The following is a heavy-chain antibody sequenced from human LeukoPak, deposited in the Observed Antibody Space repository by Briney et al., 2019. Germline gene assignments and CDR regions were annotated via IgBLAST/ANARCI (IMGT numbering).Heavy chain of an antibody. D-gene: IGHD6-19*01. V-gene: IGHV1-2*04. J-gene: IGHJ1*01. CDR2: INPNSGGT. Sequence: GASVKVSCKASGYTFTGYYMHWERQAPGQGLEWMGWINPNSGGTNYAQKFQGWVTMTRDTSISTAYMELSRPRSDDTAVYYCARGRPWLVLRGGGQYFQHWGQGTLVTVSS. CDR3: ARGRPWLVLRGGGQYFQH. CDR1: GYTFTGYY.